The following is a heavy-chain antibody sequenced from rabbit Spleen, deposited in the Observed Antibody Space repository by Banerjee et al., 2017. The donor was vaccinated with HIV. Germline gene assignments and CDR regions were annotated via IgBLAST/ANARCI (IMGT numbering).Heavy chain of an antibody. CDR2: IEPIFGNT. J-gene: IGHJ6*01. CDR3: VRGASSSGYYSL. Sequence: QEQLVESGGGLVQPGGSLKLSCKASGFDFRHYGMSWVRQAPGKGLEWIGYIEPIFGNTYYANWVNGRFTISSQNAQTTVSLQLTSLTAADTATYFCVRGASSSGYYSLWGQGTLVTVS. CDR1: GFDFRHYG. V-gene: IGHV1S47*01. D-gene: IGHD1-1*01.